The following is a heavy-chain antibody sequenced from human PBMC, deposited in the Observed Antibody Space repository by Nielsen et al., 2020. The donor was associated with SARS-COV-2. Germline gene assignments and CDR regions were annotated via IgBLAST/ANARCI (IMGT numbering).Heavy chain of an antibody. Sequence: GESLKISCAASGFTFSSYSMNWVRQAPGKGLEWVSSISSSSSYIYYADSVKGRFTISRDNAKNSLYLQMNSLRAKDTAVYYCARDGAAAAGNYYYYYYGMDVWGQGTTVTVSS. J-gene: IGHJ6*02. V-gene: IGHV3-21*01. D-gene: IGHD6-13*01. CDR3: ARDGAAAAGNYYYYYYGMDV. CDR1: GFTFSSYS. CDR2: ISSSSSYI.